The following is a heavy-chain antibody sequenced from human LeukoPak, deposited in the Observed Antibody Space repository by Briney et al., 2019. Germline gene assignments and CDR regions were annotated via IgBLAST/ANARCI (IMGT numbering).Heavy chain of an antibody. D-gene: IGHD3-22*01. CDR2: INPNSGGT. V-gene: IGHV1-2*06. CDR3: ADGGSDYDSSGYYFDAYFQH. Sequence: ASVKVSCKASGYTFTGYYMHWVRQAPGQGLEWMGRINPNSGGTNYAQKFQGRVTMTTDTSTNTAYMELRSLRSDDTAVYYCADGGSDYDSSGYYFDAYFQHWGQGALVTVSS. J-gene: IGHJ1*01. CDR1: GYTFTGYY.